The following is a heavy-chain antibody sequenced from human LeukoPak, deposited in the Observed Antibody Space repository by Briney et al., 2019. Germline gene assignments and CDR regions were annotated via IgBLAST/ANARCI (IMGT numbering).Heavy chain of an antibody. V-gene: IGHV3-30*04. CDR1: GFTFSSYA. D-gene: IGHD3-10*01. CDR3: ARDGANYYGSGSYHDY. J-gene: IGHJ4*02. Sequence: GRSLRLSCAASGFTFSSYAMHWVRQAPGKGLEWVAVISYDGSNKYYADSVKGRFTISRDNSKNTLYLQMNSLRAEDTAVYYCARDGANYYGSGSYHDYWGQGTLVTVSS. CDR2: ISYDGSNK.